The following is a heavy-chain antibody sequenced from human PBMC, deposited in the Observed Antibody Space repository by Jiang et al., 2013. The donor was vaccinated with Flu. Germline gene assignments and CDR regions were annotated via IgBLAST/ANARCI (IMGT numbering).Heavy chain of an antibody. J-gene: IGHJ6*02. CDR2: IYDSGST. D-gene: IGHD6-6*01. CDR3: AGIAARNHGMDV. V-gene: IGHV4-61*01. CDR1: GGSVSSGSYY. Sequence: GSGLVKPSETLSLTCTVSGGSVSSGSYYWSWIRQPPGKGLEWIGYIYDSGSTNYNPSLKSRVTISVDTSKKQFFLNLSSVSTADTALYYCAGIAARNHGMDVWGRGTTVTVS.